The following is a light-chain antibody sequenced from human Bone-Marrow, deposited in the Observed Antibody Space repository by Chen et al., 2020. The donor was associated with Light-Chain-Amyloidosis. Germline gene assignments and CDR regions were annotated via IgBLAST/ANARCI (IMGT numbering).Light chain of an antibody. CDR3: CSYGGYSTFV. J-gene: IGLJ2*01. CDR1: SIGTFNL. Sequence: QSDLTQPASVSGSPGQSVTISCTGHSIGTFNLVSWYQQSPGNAPKLIIDEGYRRPPEVSDRCSGSTSGSTASLTISGLQTEDEADYHCCSYGGYSTFVFGGGTKLTVL. V-gene: IGLV2-23*03. CDR2: EGY.